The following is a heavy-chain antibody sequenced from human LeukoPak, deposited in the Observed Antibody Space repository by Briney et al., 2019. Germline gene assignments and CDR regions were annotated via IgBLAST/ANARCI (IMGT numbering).Heavy chain of an antibody. CDR3: ARERSVHGSDAFDI. D-gene: IGHD1-1*01. V-gene: IGHV4-39*07. Sequence: PSETLSLTCTVSGGSISSSSYYWGWIRQPPGKGLEWIGSIYYSGSTYYNPSLKSRVTISVDTSKNQFSLKLSSVTAADTAVYYCARERSVHGSDAFDIWGQGTMVTVSS. J-gene: IGHJ3*02. CDR1: GGSISSSSYY. CDR2: IYYSGST.